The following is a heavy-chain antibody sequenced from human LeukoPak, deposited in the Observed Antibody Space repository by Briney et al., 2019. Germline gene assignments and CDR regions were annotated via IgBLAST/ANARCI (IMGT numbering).Heavy chain of an antibody. CDR1: GGSISSGGYY. V-gene: IGHV4-31*03. Sequence: SQTLSLTCTVSGGSISSGGYYWSWVRQHPGKGLEWIGYIYYSGSTYYNPSLKSRVTISVDTSKNQFSLKLSSVTASDTAVYYGARVWGSSWYREGVNWFDPWGQGTLVTVSS. D-gene: IGHD6-13*01. J-gene: IGHJ5*02. CDR3: ARVWGSSWYREGVNWFDP. CDR2: IYYSGST.